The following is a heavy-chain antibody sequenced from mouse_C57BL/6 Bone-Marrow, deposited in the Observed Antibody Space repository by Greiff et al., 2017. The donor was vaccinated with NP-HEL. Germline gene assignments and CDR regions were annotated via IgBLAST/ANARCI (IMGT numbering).Heavy chain of an antibody. D-gene: IGHD4-1*01. CDR1: GYTFTSYW. V-gene: IGHV1-55*01. J-gene: IGHJ4*01. Sequence: QVQLQQPGAELVKPGASVKMSCKASGYTFTSYWITWVKQRPGQGLEWIGDIYPGSGSTNYNEKFKSKATLTVDTSSSTAYMQLSSLTTEDSAIYYCARFGNFLYAMDYWGQGTSVTVSS. CDR3: ARFGNFLYAMDY. CDR2: IYPGSGST.